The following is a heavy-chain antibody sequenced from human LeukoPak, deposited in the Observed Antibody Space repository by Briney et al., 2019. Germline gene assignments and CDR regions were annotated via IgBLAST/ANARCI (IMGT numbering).Heavy chain of an antibody. CDR1: GYTFTSYD. D-gene: IGHD3-22*01. CDR3: AIQGDSSGYYYENWFDP. V-gene: IGHV1-8*01. J-gene: IGHJ5*02. Sequence: ASVKVSCKASGYTFTSYDINWVRQATGQGLEWMGWMNPNSGNTGYAQKSQGRVTMTRNTSISTAYMELSSLRSEDTAVYYCAIQGDSSGYYYENWFDPWGQGTLVTVSS. CDR2: MNPNSGNT.